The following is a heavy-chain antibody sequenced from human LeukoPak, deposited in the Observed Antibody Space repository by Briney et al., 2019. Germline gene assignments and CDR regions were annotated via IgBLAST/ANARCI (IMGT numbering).Heavy chain of an antibody. CDR3: AREAMGRGVIILMNWFDP. CDR2: INPNSGGT. D-gene: IGHD3-10*01. Sequence: ASVKVSCKASGYTFTGYYMHWVRQAPGQGLEWMGWINPNSGGTNYAQKFQGRVTMTRDTSISTAYMELSRLRSDDTAVYYCAREAMGRGVIILMNWFDPWGQGTLVTVSS. CDR1: GYTFTGYY. J-gene: IGHJ5*02. V-gene: IGHV1-2*02.